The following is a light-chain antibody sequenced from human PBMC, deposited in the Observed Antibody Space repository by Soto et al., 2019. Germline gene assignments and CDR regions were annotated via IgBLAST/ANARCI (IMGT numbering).Light chain of an antibody. Sequence: DVVMTQSPLSLPVTLGQPASISCRSSQSLAYNDGNTSLNWFQQRPGQSPRRLMYKVSNRVAWVLARCCGSRSGTNYTLKISRVEAEDVGVYYCSQRTHWPPYTFGQGTKLEIK. V-gene: IGKV2-30*01. J-gene: IGKJ2*01. CDR2: KVS. CDR1: QSLAYNDGNTS. CDR3: SQRTHWPPYT.